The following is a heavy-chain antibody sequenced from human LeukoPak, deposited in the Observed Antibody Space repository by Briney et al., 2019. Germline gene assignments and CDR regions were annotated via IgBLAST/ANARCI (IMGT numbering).Heavy chain of an antibody. V-gene: IGHV4-39*07. D-gene: IGHD1-1*01. CDR1: GGSISSSSYY. CDR2: INHSGST. J-gene: IGHJ5*02. Sequence: SETLSLTCTVSGGSISSSSYYWSWIRQPPGKGLEWIGEINHSGSTNYNPSLKSRVTISVDTSKNQFSLKLSSVTAADTAVYYCARVAFNGTPPSSWGQGTLVTVSS. CDR3: ARVAFNGTPPSS.